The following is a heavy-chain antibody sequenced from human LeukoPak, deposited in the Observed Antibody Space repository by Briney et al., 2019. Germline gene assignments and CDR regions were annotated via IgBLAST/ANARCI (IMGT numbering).Heavy chain of an antibody. CDR2: IYYSGST. CDR3: ARVSLGMVRGVMYYFDY. Sequence: PSETLSLTCTVSGGSISSYYWSWIRQPPGKGLEWIGYIYYSGSTNYNPSLKSRVTISVDTSKNQFSLKLSSMTAADTAVYYCARVSLGMVRGVMYYFDYWGQGTLVTVSS. CDR1: GGSISSYY. J-gene: IGHJ4*02. D-gene: IGHD3-10*01. V-gene: IGHV4-59*01.